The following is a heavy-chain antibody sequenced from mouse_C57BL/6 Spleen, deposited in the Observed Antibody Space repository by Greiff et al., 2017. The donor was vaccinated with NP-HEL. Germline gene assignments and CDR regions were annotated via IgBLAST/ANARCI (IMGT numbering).Heavy chain of an antibody. V-gene: IGHV1-69*01. Sequence: QVQLQQPGAELVMPGASVKLSCKASGYTFTSYWMPWVKQRPGQGLEWIGELDPSDSYTNYNQKFKGKSTLTVDKSSSTAYMQLSSLTSEDSAVYYGARSITTVVEGAWFAYWGQGTLVTVSA. CDR3: ARSITTVVEGAWFAY. CDR1: GYTFTSYW. CDR2: LDPSDSYT. J-gene: IGHJ3*01. D-gene: IGHD1-1*01.